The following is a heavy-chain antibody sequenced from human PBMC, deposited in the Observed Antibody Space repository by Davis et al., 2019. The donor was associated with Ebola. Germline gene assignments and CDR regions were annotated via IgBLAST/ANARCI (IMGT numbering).Heavy chain of an antibody. CDR3: ARVGLSPAEGWFDP. D-gene: IGHD3-16*01. CDR1: GYTFTSYA. Sequence: AASVKVSCKASGYTFTSYAMNWVRQAPGQGLEWMGRINPNSGGTNYAQKFQGRVTMTRDTSISTAYMELSRLRSDDTAVYYCARVGLSPAEGWFDPWGQGTLVTVSS. CDR2: INPNSGGT. J-gene: IGHJ5*02. V-gene: IGHV1-2*06.